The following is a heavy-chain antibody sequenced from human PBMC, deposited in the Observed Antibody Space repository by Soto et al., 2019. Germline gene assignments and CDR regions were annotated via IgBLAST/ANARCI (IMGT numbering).Heavy chain of an antibody. CDR3: ARTPRKALIAAAGPGYYYYYGMDV. J-gene: IGHJ6*02. V-gene: IGHV2-70*01. Sequence: ESGPTLVNPTQTLTLTCTFSGFSLSTSGMCVSWIRQPPGKALEWLALIDWDDDKYYSTSLKTRLTISKDTSKNQVVLTMTNMDPVDTATYYCARTPRKALIAAAGPGYYYYYGMDVWGQGTTVTVSS. CDR2: IDWDDDK. CDR1: GFSLSTSGMC. D-gene: IGHD6-13*01.